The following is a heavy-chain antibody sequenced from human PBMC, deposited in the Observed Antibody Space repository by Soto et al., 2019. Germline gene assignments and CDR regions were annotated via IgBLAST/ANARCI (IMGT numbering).Heavy chain of an antibody. D-gene: IGHD3-10*01. CDR2: ISGSAGST. CDR3: AKDLYYYGSGSFPYYFDY. Sequence: EVHLLESGGGLVQPGGSLRRSCAASGFSFSDYAMSWVRQAPGKGLEWVSAISGSAGSTYYADSVKGRFTISRDNSKSSLYLQMNSLRAEDTALYYCAKDLYYYGSGSFPYYFDYWGQGTMVTVSS. J-gene: IGHJ4*02. CDR1: GFSFSDYA. V-gene: IGHV3-23*01.